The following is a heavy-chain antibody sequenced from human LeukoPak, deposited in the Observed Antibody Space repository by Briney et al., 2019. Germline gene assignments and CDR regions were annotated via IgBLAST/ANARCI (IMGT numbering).Heavy chain of an antibody. J-gene: IGHJ4*02. D-gene: IGHD3-22*01. CDR3: ASLDYYDSSGYYPGDDY. CDR2: VNPKSGAT. Sequence: ASVKVSCKASGYTFTGYYIHWVRQAPGQGLEWMGRVNPKSGATNFAQKFQGRVTMTRDTSISTAYMELSRLRSDDTAVYYCASLDYYDSSGYYPGDDYWGQGTLVTVSS. V-gene: IGHV1-2*06. CDR1: GYTFTGYY.